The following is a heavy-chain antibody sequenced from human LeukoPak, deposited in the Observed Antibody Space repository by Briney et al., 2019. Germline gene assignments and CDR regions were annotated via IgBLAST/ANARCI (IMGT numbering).Heavy chain of an antibody. Sequence: PGGSLRPSCAASGFTVSSNYMTWVRQAPGKGLECVSIIYSGGSTYYADSVKGRFTISRDNSKNTLYLQMNSLRAEDTAVYYCARDRLNYYLDSWGQGTLVTVSS. J-gene: IGHJ4*02. CDR1: GFTVSSNY. V-gene: IGHV3-53*01. CDR2: IYSGGST. CDR3: ARDRLNYYLDS. D-gene: IGHD3-10*01.